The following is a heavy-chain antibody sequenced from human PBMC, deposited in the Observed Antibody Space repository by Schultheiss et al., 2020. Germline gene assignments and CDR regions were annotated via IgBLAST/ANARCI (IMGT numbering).Heavy chain of an antibody. D-gene: IGHD3-22*01. CDR3: ARGGDYDSSAYDR. Sequence: SQTLSLTCSVSGGSFGSGGYYWNFIRQHPGKGLEWIGYITYSGNTYYNPSLKSRITISLDTSKNQFSLTMTSVTAADTAVYYCARGGDYDSSAYDRWGQGTLVTVSS. J-gene: IGHJ5*02. CDR1: GGSFGSGGYY. V-gene: IGHV4-31*03. CDR2: ITYSGNT.